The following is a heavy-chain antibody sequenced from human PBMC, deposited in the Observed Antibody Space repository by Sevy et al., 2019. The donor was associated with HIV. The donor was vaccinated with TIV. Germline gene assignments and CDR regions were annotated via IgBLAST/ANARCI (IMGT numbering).Heavy chain of an antibody. CDR3: AKTQYYYDSSGYSLDY. J-gene: IGHJ4*02. D-gene: IGHD3-22*01. Sequence: GGSLRLSCAASGFTFSSYGMHWVRQAPGKGLEWVAVISYDGSNKYYADSVKGQFTISRDNSKNTLYLQMNSLRAEDTAVYYCAKTQYYYDSSGYSLDYWGQGTLVTVSS. CDR2: ISYDGSNK. V-gene: IGHV3-30*18. CDR1: GFTFSSYG.